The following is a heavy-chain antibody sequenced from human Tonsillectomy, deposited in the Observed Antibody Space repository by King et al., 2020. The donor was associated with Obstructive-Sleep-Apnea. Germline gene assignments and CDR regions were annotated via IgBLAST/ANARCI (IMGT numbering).Heavy chain of an antibody. CDR1: GFTFSSYS. CDR2: ISSTSSYI. V-gene: IGHV3-21*01. CDR3: AREFHIAAATDYYYYGLDV. Sequence: VQLVESGGGLVKPGGSLRLSCAASGFTFSSYSMNWVPQAPGKGLEWVSSISSTSSYIYYSDSVKGRFPISRDNAKNSLYLQVSSLSAEDTAVYYCAREFHIAAATDYYYYGLDVWGQGTTVTVSS. D-gene: IGHD6-13*01. J-gene: IGHJ6*02.